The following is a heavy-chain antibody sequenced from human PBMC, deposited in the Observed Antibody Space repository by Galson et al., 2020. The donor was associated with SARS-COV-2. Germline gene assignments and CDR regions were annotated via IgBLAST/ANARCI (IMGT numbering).Heavy chain of an antibody. D-gene: IGHD6-19*01. V-gene: IGHV3-73*01. Sequence: GESLKISCAASGFIFSDSAIHWVRQASGKGLEWIGRIRSKANSHATSYAASVKGRFIISRDDSKNTAFLQMNSLETEDTAVYYCTTRLAVDETGGDFDYWSQGTLVNVSS. CDR1: GFIFSDSA. CDR2: IRSKANSHAT. J-gene: IGHJ4*02. CDR3: TTRLAVDETGGDFDY.